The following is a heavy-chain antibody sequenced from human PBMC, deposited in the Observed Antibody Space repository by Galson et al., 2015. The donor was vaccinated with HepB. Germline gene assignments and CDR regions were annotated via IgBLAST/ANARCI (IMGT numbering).Heavy chain of an antibody. CDR1: GYTFTSYA. D-gene: IGHD1-26*01. Sequence: SVKVSCKASGYTFTSYAMHWVRQAPGQRLEWMGWINAGNGNTKYSQKFQGRVTITRDTSASTAYMELSSLRSEDTAVYYCARAWELQQPFDYWGQGTLVTVSS. V-gene: IGHV1-3*01. J-gene: IGHJ4*02. CDR2: INAGNGNT. CDR3: ARAWELQQPFDY.